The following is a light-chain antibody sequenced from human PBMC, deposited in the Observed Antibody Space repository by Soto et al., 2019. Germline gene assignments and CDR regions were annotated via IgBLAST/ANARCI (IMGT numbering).Light chain of an antibody. V-gene: IGKV2-28*01. J-gene: IGKJ1*01. CDR1: QSLLHTDGYFY. Sequence: DIVMTQSPLSLPVTPGEPVSISCRSSQSLLHTDGYFYLDWYLQKPGQSPQVLIYLGSNRASGVPDRFSGSGSGTDFTLKISRVEAEDVGLYYCMQDRQTPRTFGQGTRVEIK. CDR3: MQDRQTPRT. CDR2: LGS.